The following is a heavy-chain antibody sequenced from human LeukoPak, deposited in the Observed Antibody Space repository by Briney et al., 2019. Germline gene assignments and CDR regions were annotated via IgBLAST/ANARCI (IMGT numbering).Heavy chain of an antibody. Sequence: GRSLRLSCAASGFTFSNCGMHWVRQAPGKGLEWVAVIWYDGSGKYYAGSVKGRFTISRDNSKNTLYLQMNSLRAEDTAVYYCAREEGLRSSSWFFDYWGQGTLVTVSS. CDR1: GFTFSNCG. V-gene: IGHV3-33*01. D-gene: IGHD6-13*01. J-gene: IGHJ4*02. CDR2: IWYDGSGK. CDR3: AREEGLRSSSWFFDY.